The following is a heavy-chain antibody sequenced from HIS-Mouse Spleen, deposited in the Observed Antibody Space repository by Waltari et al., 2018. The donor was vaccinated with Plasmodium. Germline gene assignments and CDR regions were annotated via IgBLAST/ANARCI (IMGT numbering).Heavy chain of an antibody. J-gene: IGHJ5*02. CDR3: AHRVYDSSGYYNWFDP. CDR1: GFSHSTSGVG. D-gene: IGHD3-22*01. V-gene: IGHV2-5*01. CDR2: IYWNDDK. Sequence: QITLKESGPTLVQPTQTLTLTCTFSGFSHSTSGVGVGWTRQPPGKALDWLALIYWNDDKCYSPSLNSRLTITKDTSKNQVVLTMTNMDPVDTATYYCAHRVYDSSGYYNWFDPWGQGTLVTVSS.